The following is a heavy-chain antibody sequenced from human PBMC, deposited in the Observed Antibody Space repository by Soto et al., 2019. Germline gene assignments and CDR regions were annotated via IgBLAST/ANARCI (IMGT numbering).Heavy chain of an antibody. CDR2: INPILSMS. CDR1: GDTFTFYS. Sequence: QVQLVQSGAEVKKPGSSVWVSCKASGDTFTFYSINWVRQAPGLGLEWMGRINPILSMSNYAQRFQGGVTMTADKSTSTAYMELSSLRSEDTAMYYCASSYGSGYRAFDYWGQGALVTVSS. J-gene: IGHJ4*02. V-gene: IGHV1-69*02. D-gene: IGHD3-10*01. CDR3: ASSYGSGYRAFDY.